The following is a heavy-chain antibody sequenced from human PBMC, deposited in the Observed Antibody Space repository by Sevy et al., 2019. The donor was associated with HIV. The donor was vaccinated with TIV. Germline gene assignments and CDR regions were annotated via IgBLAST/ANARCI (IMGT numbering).Heavy chain of an antibody. Sequence: GESLKISCAASGFTFSSYEMNWVRQAPGKGLEWVSYISSSGSTIYYADSVKGRFTISRDNAKNSLYLQMNSLRAEDTAVYYCAKGGYCTNGVCYAIIYFDYWGQGTLVTVSS. J-gene: IGHJ4*02. CDR1: GFTFSSYE. CDR2: ISSSGSTI. V-gene: IGHV3-48*03. D-gene: IGHD2-8*01. CDR3: AKGGYCTNGVCYAIIYFDY.